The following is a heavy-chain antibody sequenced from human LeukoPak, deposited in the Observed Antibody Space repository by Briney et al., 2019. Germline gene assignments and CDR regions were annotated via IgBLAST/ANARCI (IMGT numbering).Heavy chain of an antibody. Sequence: SETLSLTCTVSGGSISSSSYYWGWIRQPPGKGLEWIGSIYYSGSTYYNPSLKSRVTISVDTSKNQFSLKLSSVTAADTAVYYCARDVRWLRNFDPWGQGTLVTVSS. CDR3: ARDVRWLRNFDP. CDR1: GGSISSSSYY. J-gene: IGHJ5*02. D-gene: IGHD5-24*01. V-gene: IGHV4-39*07. CDR2: IYYSGST.